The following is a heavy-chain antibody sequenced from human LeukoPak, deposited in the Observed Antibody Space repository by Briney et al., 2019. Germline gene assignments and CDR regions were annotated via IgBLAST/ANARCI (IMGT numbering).Heavy chain of an antibody. CDR2: IYHSGST. CDR3: ARVRSGYGFDY. V-gene: IGHV4-38-2*02. Sequence: SETLSLTCTVSGYSISSGYYRGWIRQPPGKGLEWIGSIYHSGSTYYNPSLKSRVTISVDTPKNQFSLKLSSVTAADTAVYYCARVRSGYGFDYWGQGTLVTVSS. J-gene: IGHJ4*02. CDR1: GYSISSGYY. D-gene: IGHD3-22*01.